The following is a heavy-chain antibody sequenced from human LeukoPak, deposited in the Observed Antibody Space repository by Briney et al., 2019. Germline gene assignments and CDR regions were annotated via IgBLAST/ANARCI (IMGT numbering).Heavy chain of an antibody. J-gene: IGHJ4*02. CDR2: IYSGGST. CDR3: ARGREDYYDSRSLGY. D-gene: IGHD3-22*01. V-gene: IGHV3-66*01. Sequence: PGGSLRLSCAASGFTVSSNYMSLVRQAPGKGLEWVSVIYSGGSTYYADSVKGRFTISRDNSKNTLYLQMNSLRAEDTAVYYCARGREDYYDSRSLGYWGQGTLVTVSS. CDR1: GFTVSSNY.